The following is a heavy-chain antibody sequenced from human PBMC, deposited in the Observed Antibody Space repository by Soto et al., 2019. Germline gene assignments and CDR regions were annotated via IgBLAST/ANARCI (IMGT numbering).Heavy chain of an antibody. CDR2: ISGSGGST. D-gene: IGHD6-6*01. CDR1: GFTFSSYA. J-gene: IGHJ3*02. CDR3: AKATSVLAARPNNAFDI. V-gene: IGHV3-23*01. Sequence: EVQLLESGGGLVQPGGSLRLSCAASGFTFSSYAMSWVRQAPGKGLEWVSAISGSGGSTYYADSVKGRFTISRDNSKNTLSRQTNSLRAEDTAVYYCAKATSVLAARPNNAFDIWGQGTMVTVSS.